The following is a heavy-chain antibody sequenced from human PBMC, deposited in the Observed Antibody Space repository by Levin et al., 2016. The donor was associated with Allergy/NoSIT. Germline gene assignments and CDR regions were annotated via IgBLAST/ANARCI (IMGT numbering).Heavy chain of an antibody. J-gene: IGHJ6*02. V-gene: IGHV3-53*04. CDR3: ARDRTNFYYGMDV. CDR2: IYSDGST. D-gene: IGHD1-1*01. Sequence: WIRQPPGRGLEWVSVIYSDGSTHYADSVKGRFTISRHNPKNTLYLQMNSLRAEDTAVYYCARDRTNFYYGMDVWGQGTTVTVSS.